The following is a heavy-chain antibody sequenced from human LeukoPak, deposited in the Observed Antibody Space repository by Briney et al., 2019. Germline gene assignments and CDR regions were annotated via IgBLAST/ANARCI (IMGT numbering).Heavy chain of an antibody. CDR1: GSTFSSYW. CDR2: IKQDESEK. Sequence: GGSLRLSCAASGSTFSSYWMTWVRQAPGKGLEWVANIKQDESEKYYVDSVKGRFTTSRDNAKSSLYLQMNALRGEDTAVYYCARLVGDVTTWDCWGQGTLVTVSS. CDR3: ARLVGDVTTWDC. V-gene: IGHV3-7*03. J-gene: IGHJ4*02. D-gene: IGHD1-26*01.